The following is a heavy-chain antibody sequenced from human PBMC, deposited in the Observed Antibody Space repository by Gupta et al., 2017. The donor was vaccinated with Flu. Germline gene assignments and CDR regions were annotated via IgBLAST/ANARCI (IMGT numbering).Heavy chain of an antibody. CDR3: AREAAGGSYIGRY. CDR2: INHSGST. J-gene: IGHJ4*02. CDR1: GGSFSGYY. V-gene: IGHV4-34*01. D-gene: IGHD1-26*01. Sequence: QVQLQQWGAGLLKPSETLSLTCAVYGGSFSGYYWSWIRQPPGKGLEWIGEINHSGSTNYNPSLKSRVTISVDTSKNQFSLKLSSVTAADTAVYYCAREAAGGSYIGRYWGQGTLVTVSS.